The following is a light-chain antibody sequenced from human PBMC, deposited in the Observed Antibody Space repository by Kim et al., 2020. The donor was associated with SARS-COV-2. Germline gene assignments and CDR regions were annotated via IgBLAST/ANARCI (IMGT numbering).Light chain of an antibody. Sequence: ASVGDRVPITCRASQSVSNWLAWYQQKPGKAPNLLIFKTFSLQSGVPSRFSGSGSGTEFTLTISSLQPDDFATYYCQQYNTFPLTFGGGTKVDIK. CDR2: KTF. CDR3: QQYNTFPLT. J-gene: IGKJ4*01. V-gene: IGKV1-5*03. CDR1: QSVSNW.